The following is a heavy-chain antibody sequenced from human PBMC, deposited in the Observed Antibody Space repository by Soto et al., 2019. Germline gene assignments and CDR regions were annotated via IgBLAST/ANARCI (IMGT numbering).Heavy chain of an antibody. CDR1: GFTFSNAW. V-gene: IGHV3-15*01. Sequence: LRLCCAASGFTFSNAWMGWVRQAPGDGLEWVGRIKSKTDGGTTDYAAPVKGRLTISRDDSKNTLYLQMNSMKTEDTAVYYCTTYHDFWSGYSPFDYWGQGTLVTVSS. J-gene: IGHJ4*02. CDR3: TTYHDFWSGYSPFDY. D-gene: IGHD3-3*01. CDR2: IKSKTDGGTT.